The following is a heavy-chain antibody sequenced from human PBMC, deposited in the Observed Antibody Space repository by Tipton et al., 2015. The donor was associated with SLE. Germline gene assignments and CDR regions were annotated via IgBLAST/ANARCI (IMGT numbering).Heavy chain of an antibody. CDR1: GFSVSSNY. V-gene: IGHV3-53*01. CDR2: IYSAGDT. D-gene: IGHD1-26*01. J-gene: IGHJ4*02. Sequence: VQLVQSGGGLTQPGGSLRLSCAASGFSVSSNYMSWVRQAPGKGLEWVSVIYSAGDTYYADSVKGRFTISRDNSKNMVFLQMNSLRAEDTALYYCAKDTRIGGATAFQDYFDDWGQGTLVTVSS. CDR3: AKDTRIGGATAFQDYFDD.